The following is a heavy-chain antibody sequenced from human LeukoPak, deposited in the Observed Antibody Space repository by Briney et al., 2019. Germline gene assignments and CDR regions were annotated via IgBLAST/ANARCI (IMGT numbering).Heavy chain of an antibody. D-gene: IGHD7-27*01. CDR1: GFTFSSHS. V-gene: IGHV3-48*02. J-gene: IGHJ3*01. CDR3: AREDDDWGPNTLDV. CDR2: IDSGSGNI. Sequence: EGSLRLSCAASGFTFSSHSMNWVRQAPGEGLEWLSYIDSGSGNIYYRDSVKGRFTISRDNAQDSLYLQMDSLRDEDTAVHYCAREDDDWGPNTLDVWGQGTVVTVSS.